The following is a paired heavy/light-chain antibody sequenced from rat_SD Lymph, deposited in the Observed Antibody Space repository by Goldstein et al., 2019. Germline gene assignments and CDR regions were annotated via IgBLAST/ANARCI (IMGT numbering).Heavy chain of an antibody. CDR1: GFIFSNYG. CDR2: ISRTGDRS. V-gene: IGHV5-19*01. Sequence: EVQLVESGGGVVQPGRSLKLSCAASGFIFSNYGMHWIRRAPTEGLEWVTFISRTGDRSNYRDSVKGRFTISRDNAKSTLYLQMDSLRSEDTATYYCTTDNNYFAYWGQGVMVTVSS. J-gene: IGHJ2*01. CDR3: TTDNNYFAY.
Light chain of an antibody. Sequence: DVVMTQTPPSLSVAFGHSVSISCKSSQSLVYSDGKTYLHWLLQRPGQSPKLLIYQVSNLGSGVPDRFSGTGSQKDFTLKISRVEAEDLGVYYCVQATHFPLTFGSGTKLEIK. CDR2: QVS. CDR1: QSLVYSDGKTY. V-gene: IGKV1S14*01. J-gene: IGKJ5*01. CDR3: VQATHFPLT.